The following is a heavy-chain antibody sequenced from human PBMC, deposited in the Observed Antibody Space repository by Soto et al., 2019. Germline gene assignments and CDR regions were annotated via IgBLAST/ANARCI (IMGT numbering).Heavy chain of an antibody. CDR2: ISGSGGST. J-gene: IGHJ6*02. CDR3: AKGEGTRYYYYGMDV. Sequence: GGSLRLSCAASGFTFSSYAMSWVRQAPGKGLEWVSAISGSGGSTYYADSVKGRFTISRDYSKNTLYLQMNSLRAEDTAVYYCAKGEGTRYYYYGMDVWGQGTTVTVSS. D-gene: IGHD1-26*01. V-gene: IGHV3-23*01. CDR1: GFTFSSYA.